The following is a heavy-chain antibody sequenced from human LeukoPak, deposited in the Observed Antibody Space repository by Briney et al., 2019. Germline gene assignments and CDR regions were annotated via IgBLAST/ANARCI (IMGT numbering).Heavy chain of an antibody. D-gene: IGHD6-13*01. J-gene: IGHJ6*03. CDR2: INPNSGNT. CDR3: ARGRRIAADYMDV. V-gene: IGHV1-8*03. CDR1: GYTFTGYY. Sequence: ASVKVSCKASGYTFTGYYMHWVRQAPGQGLEWMGWINPNSGNTGYAQKFQGRVTITRNTSISTAYMDLSSLRSEDTAVYYCARGRRIAADYMDVWGKGTTVTVSS.